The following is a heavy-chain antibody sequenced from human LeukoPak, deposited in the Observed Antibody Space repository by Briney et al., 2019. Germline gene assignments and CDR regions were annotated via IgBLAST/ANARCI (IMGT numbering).Heavy chain of an antibody. D-gene: IGHD3-10*01. CDR3: ASYVEGSGSSPDFDY. V-gene: IGHV1-69*05. Sequence: ASVKVSCKASGGTFSSYAISWVRQAPGQGLEWMGGIIPIVGTANYAQKFQGRVTITTDESTSTAYMELSSLRSEDTAVYYCASYVEGSGSSPDFDYWGQGTLVTVSS. J-gene: IGHJ4*02. CDR1: GGTFSSYA. CDR2: IIPIVGTA.